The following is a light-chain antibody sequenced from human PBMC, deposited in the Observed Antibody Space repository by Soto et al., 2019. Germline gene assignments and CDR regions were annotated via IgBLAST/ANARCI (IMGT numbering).Light chain of an antibody. J-gene: IGKJ1*01. V-gene: IGKV3-20*01. CDR1: QSVSSSY. CDR3: QQYGSSPPWT. CDR2: GAS. Sequence: EIVLTQSPGTLSLSPGERATLSCRASQSVSSSYLAWFQQKPGQAHRLLIYGASSRATGIPDRFSGSGSGTDFTLIISRLEPEDFAVYYCQQYGSSPPWTFGQGTKVEIK.